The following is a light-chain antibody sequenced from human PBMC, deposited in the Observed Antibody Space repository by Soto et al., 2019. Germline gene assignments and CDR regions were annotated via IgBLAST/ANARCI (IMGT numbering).Light chain of an antibody. V-gene: IGLV2-18*02. CDR2: EVT. CDR1: SSDVGKYDR. Sequence: SVLPQPPSVSGSPGQSVTISCPGTSSDVGKYDRVSWYQQPPGTAPKLIIYEVTNRPSGVPARFSGSKSDNTASLTISGLQAEDEADYYCSSYTSTSRYVFGAGTKVTVL. J-gene: IGLJ1*01. CDR3: SSYTSTSRYV.